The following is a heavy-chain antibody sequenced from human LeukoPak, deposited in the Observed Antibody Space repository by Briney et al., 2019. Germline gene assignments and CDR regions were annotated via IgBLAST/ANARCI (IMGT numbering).Heavy chain of an antibody. CDR2: IYYSGST. CDR3: ARGRGVVVPAARKGVRYFDL. Sequence: PSETLSLTCTVSGGSISSSSYYWGWIRQPPGKGLEWIGSIYYSGSTNYNPSLKSRVTISVDTSKNQFSLKLSSVTAADTAVYYCARGRGVVVPAARKGVRYFDLWGRGTLVTVSS. CDR1: GGSISSSSYY. D-gene: IGHD2-2*01. J-gene: IGHJ2*01. V-gene: IGHV4-39*07.